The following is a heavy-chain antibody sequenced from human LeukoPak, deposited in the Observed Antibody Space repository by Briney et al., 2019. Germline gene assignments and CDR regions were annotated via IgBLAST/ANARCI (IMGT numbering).Heavy chain of an antibody. D-gene: IGHD5-18*01. V-gene: IGHV3-21*01. Sequence: PGGPLRLSCTTSGFTFSSYAMHWVRQAPGKGLEWVSSISSTTSYIYYADSVKGRFTISRDNAKNSLYLQMSSLRAEDTAVYYCAKTSMVMNLDYWGQGTLVTVSS. CDR3: AKTSMVMNLDY. J-gene: IGHJ4*02. CDR1: GFTFSSYA. CDR2: ISSTTSYI.